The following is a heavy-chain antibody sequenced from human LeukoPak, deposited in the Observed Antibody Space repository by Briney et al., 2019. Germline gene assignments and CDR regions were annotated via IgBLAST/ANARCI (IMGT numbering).Heavy chain of an antibody. CDR2: IGGSGATT. J-gene: IGHJ4*02. V-gene: IGHV3-23*01. CDR1: GPNLREFG. CDR3: ARGNGDYAIHPDY. D-gene: IGHD4-17*01. Sequence: GGSLRRSCAASGPNLREFGLIWVRQAPGKGQEWVSSIGGSGATTYYADSVKGRFTVSRDNSKNTLYLLINSLRADDTAVYYCARGNGDYAIHPDYWGQGTLVTVSS.